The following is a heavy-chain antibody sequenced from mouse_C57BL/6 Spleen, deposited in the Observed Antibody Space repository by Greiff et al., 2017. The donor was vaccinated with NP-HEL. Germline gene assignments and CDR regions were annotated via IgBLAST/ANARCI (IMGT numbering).Heavy chain of an antibody. D-gene: IGHD1-1*01. CDR2: TNPTNGRT. CDR3: ARSKKIIATYFDY. J-gene: IGHJ2*01. V-gene: IGHV1S81*02. CDR1: GYTFTSYW. Sequence: VQLQQSGAELVKAGASVKMSCKASGYTFTSYWMHWVKQRLGQGLEWFAETNPTNGRTYYNEKFKSKGTLTVDKSSSTAYMLLSGPKFEDYAVYYCARSKKIIATYFDYWGQGTTRTVSS.